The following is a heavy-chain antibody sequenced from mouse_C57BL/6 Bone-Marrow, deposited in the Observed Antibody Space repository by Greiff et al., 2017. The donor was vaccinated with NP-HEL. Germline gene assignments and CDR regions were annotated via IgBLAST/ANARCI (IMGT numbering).Heavy chain of an antibody. CDR3: GYYGSSYDDWYFDV. V-gene: IGHV1-69*01. D-gene: IGHD1-1*01. CDR1: GYTFTSYW. CDR2: IDPSDSYT. Sequence: SCKASGYTFTSYWMHWVKQRPGQGLEWIGEIDPSDSYTNYNQKFKGKSTLTVDKSSSTAYMQLSSLTSEDSAVYYCGYYGSSYDDWYFDVWGTGTTVTVSS. J-gene: IGHJ1*03.